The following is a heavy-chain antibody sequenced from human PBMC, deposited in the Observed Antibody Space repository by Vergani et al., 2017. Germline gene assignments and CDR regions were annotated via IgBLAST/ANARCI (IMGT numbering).Heavy chain of an antibody. V-gene: IGHV4-34*01. CDR1: GGSFSGYY. Sequence: QVQLQQWGAGLLKPSETLSLTCAVYGGSFSGYYWSWIRQPPGKGLEWIGEINHSGNTNYNPSLKSRVTLSVDTSKNHFSLKLSSVTAADTAVYYCARNITIFGVVIRGGSRGQGTLVTVSS. CDR3: ARNITIFGVVIRGGS. CDR2: INHSGNT. D-gene: IGHD3-3*01. J-gene: IGHJ4*02.